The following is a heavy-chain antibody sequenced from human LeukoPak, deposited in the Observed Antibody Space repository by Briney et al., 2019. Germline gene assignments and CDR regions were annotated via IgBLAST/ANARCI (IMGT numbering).Heavy chain of an antibody. CDR3: AKDREWLRVRGSGFEY. V-gene: IGHV3-43*01. CDR1: GFTFDDYT. CDR2: ISWDGGST. J-gene: IGHJ4*02. Sequence: PGGSLRLSCAASGFTFDDYTLHWVRQAPGKGLEWVSLISWDGGSTYYAGSVKGRFTISRDNSKNSLYLQMNSLRTEDSALYYCAKDREWLRVRGSGFEYWGQGTLVTVSS. D-gene: IGHD5-12*01.